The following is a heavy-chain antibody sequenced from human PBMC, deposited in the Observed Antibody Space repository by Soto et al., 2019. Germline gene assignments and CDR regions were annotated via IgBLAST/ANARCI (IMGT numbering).Heavy chain of an antibody. J-gene: IGHJ6*02. CDR2: INAGNGNT. CDR1: GYTFTSYA. CDR3: ARDGVIEQDYYYYGMDV. V-gene: IGHV1-3*05. Sequence: QVQLVQSGAEEKKPGASVKVSCKASGYTFTSYAMHWVRQAPGQRLEWMGWINAGNGNTKYLQKFQGRVTITRDTSASTAYMELSSLRSEDTAVYYCARDGVIEQDYYYYGMDVWGQGTTVTVSS. D-gene: IGHD2-21*01.